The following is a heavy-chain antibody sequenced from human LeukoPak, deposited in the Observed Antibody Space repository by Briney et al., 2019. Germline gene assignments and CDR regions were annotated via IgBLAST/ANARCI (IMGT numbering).Heavy chain of an antibody. CDR2: ISGGGGSGT. Sequence: PGGSLRLSCAASGFTFSLSAMTWVRQAPGKGPEWVSCISGGGGSGTYYADSVKGRFTISRDSFKNTLYLQMNSLRGDDTAVYYCARRVAVARRDAFDIWGQGTMVTVSS. D-gene: IGHD6-19*01. J-gene: IGHJ3*02. CDR3: ARRVAVARRDAFDI. CDR1: GFTFSLSA. V-gene: IGHV3-23*01.